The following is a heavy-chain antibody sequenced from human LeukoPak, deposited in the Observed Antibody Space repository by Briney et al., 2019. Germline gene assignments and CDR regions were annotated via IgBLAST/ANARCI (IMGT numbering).Heavy chain of an antibody. V-gene: IGHV4-38-2*02. J-gene: IGHJ4*02. CDR1: GYSISSGYY. D-gene: IGHD3-9*01. Sequence: SETLSLTCTVSGYSISSGYYWGWIRQPPGKGLEWIGSIYYSGSTYYNPSLKSRVTISVDTSKRQFSLKLNSVTAADTAVYYCVRASRLRYFDWLLGEDYFDYWGQGTLVTVSS. CDR2: IYYSGST. CDR3: VRASRLRYFDWLLGEDYFDY.